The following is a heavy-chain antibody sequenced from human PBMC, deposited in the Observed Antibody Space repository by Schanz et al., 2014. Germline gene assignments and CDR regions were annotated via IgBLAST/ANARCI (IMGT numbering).Heavy chain of an antibody. CDR3: ARGRGFYDS. Sequence: QVQLIQSGAEVKKPGASVKVSCKLSGGTFSSYTISWMRQAPGQGLEWMGKIIPVLNIATYAQRFQGRVSITADTSTNTAYMELSSLTSEDTAVHYCARGRGFYDSWGQGTLVVVSS. V-gene: IGHV1-69*09. D-gene: IGHD3-10*01. J-gene: IGHJ4*02. CDR1: GGTFSSYT. CDR2: IIPVLNIA.